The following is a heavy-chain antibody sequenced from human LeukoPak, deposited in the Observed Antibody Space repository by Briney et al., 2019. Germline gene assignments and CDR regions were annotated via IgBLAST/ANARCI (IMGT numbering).Heavy chain of an antibody. J-gene: IGHJ3*02. D-gene: IGHD3-10*01. CDR3: ASHYGPGSYSGDAFDI. CDR1: GFSFSGYW. V-gene: IGHV3-7*01. Sequence: GGSLRLSCAVSGFSFSGYWMSWVRQAPGRGLEWVANINQDGSEKYYVDSVKGRFSISRDNARNSLYLQMNNLRAEDTAVYYCASHYGPGSYSGDAFDIWGQGTVVTVSS. CDR2: INQDGSEK.